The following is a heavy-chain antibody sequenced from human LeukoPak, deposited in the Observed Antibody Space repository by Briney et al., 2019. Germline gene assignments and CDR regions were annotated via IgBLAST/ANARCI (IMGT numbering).Heavy chain of an antibody. CDR3: VRYLVGTDFDI. CDR1: GITFSSYA. J-gene: IGHJ3*02. V-gene: IGHV3-23*01. Sequence: PGGSLRLSCVVSGITFSSYAMSWVRQAPGKGLDWVSAISASGGSTYYADSVKGRFTISRDNAKSSLYLQMNSLRAEDTAVYYCVRYLVGTDFDIWGQGTMVTVSS. D-gene: IGHD5-12*01. CDR2: ISASGGST.